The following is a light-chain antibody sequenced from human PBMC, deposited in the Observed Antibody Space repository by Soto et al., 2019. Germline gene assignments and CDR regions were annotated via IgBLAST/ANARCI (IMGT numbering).Light chain of an antibody. CDR2: EVT. V-gene: IGLV2-8*01. CDR3: ASYAGNKVV. J-gene: IGLJ2*01. CDR1: SSDIGGYNY. Sequence: QSVLTQPPSASGSPGQSVAISCTGTSSDIGGYNYVSWYQQHSGKAPKLIIYEVTRRPSGVPDRFSCSKSGSTASLTVSGLQAEDEADYYCASYAGNKVVFGGGTKLTVL.